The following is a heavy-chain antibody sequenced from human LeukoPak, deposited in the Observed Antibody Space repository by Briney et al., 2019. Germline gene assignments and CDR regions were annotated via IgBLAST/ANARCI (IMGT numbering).Heavy chain of an antibody. CDR3: ARLKLGAYFDL. J-gene: IGHJ2*01. CDR2: IYYSGST. D-gene: IGHD3-16*01. V-gene: IGHV4-59*08. Sequence: SETLSLTCTVSGGSISSYYWSWIRQPPGKGLEWIGCIYYSGSTNYNPSLKSRVTILLDTSKNQCSLKLTSVSAADTAVYYCARLKLGAYFDLWGRGTLVTVSS. CDR1: GGSISSYY.